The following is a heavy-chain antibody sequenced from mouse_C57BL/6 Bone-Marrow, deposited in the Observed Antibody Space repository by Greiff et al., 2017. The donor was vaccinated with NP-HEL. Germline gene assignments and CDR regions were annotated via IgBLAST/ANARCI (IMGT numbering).Heavy chain of an antibody. CDR2: ILPSIGRT. J-gene: IGHJ1*03. V-gene: IGHV15-2*01. D-gene: IGHD2-4*01. CDR1: DSEVFAIAY. CDR3: ARKGNDYDWYFDV. Sequence: QVQLKQSGSELRSPGSSVKLSCKDFDSEVFAIAYMSWVRQKPGHGFEWIGGILPSIGRTIYGEKFEDKATLDADTLSNTAYLELNSLTSEDSAIYYCARKGNDYDWYFDVWGTGTTVTVSS.